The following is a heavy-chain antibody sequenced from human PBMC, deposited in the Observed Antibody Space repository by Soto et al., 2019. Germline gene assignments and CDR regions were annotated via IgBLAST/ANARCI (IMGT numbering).Heavy chain of an antibody. CDR3: VRDRFAGATPLYYFDY. CDR1: GFTFSSYA. J-gene: IGHJ4*02. V-gene: IGHV3-30*04. D-gene: IGHD1-26*01. CDR2: ISYDGRNK. Sequence: GGSLRLSCAASGFTFSSYAMHWVRQAPGKGLKWVEVISYDGRNKYYADTVKGRFTISRDNSKNTLYLQMNSLRAEDKTEYYCVRDRFAGATPLYYFDYWGQGTLVTVSS.